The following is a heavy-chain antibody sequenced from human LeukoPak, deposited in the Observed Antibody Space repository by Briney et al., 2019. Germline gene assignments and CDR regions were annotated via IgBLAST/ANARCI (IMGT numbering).Heavy chain of an antibody. J-gene: IGHJ4*02. CDR3: ARGSVTLDY. Sequence: SETLSLTCTVSGGSISSYYWSWIRQPPGKGLEWIGYINYSGSTNYNPSLKSRVTISVDTSKNQFSLKLSSVTAADTAVYYCARGSVTLDYWGQGTLVTVSS. D-gene: IGHD4-17*01. CDR2: INYSGST. CDR1: GGSISSYY. V-gene: IGHV4-59*01.